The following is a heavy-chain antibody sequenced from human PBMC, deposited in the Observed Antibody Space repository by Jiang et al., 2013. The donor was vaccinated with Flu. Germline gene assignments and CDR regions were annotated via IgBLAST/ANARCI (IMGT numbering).Heavy chain of an antibody. CDR1: GGTFSSYA. CDR3: ARDNPRGGGYGLGGGMDV. D-gene: IGHD5-18*01. V-gene: IGHV1-69*06. Sequence: SGAEVKKPGSSVKVSCKASGGTFSSYAISWVRQAPGQGLEWMGGIIPIFGTANYAQKFQGRVTITADKSTSTAYMELSSLRSEDTAVYYCARDNPRGGGYGLGGGMDVWGQGTTVTVSS. J-gene: IGHJ6*02. CDR2: IIPIFGTA.